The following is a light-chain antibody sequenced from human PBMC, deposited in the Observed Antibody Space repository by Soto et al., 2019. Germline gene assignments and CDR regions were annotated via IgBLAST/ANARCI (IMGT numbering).Light chain of an antibody. J-gene: IGLJ1*01. Sequence: QSVLTQAPSASGTPGQRGTISCSVSSSNIGTNTVNWYQQLPGTAPKLLIYSNNQRPSGVPARFSGSKSGTSASLAISGLQSEDEADYYCAAWDDSLNEVFGTGTKVTVL. CDR1: SSNIGTNT. V-gene: IGLV1-44*01. CDR2: SNN. CDR3: AAWDDSLNEV.